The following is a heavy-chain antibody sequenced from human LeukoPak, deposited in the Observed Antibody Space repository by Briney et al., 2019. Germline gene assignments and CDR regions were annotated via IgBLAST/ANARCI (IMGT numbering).Heavy chain of an antibody. D-gene: IGHD3-10*01. CDR3: ARHGAYYYGSGSYPWFDP. CDR2: INHSGST. CDR1: GGSFSGYY. J-gene: IGHJ5*02. Sequence: SETLSLTCAVYGGSFSGYYWSWIRQPPGKGLEWIGEINHSGSTNYNPSLKSRVTISVDTSKNQFSLKLSSVTAADTAVYYCARHGAYYYGSGSYPWFDPWGQGTLVTVSS. V-gene: IGHV4-34*01.